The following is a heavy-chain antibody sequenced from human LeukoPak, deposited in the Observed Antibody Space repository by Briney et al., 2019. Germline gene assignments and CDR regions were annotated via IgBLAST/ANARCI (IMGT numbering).Heavy chain of an antibody. CDR1: GGSISSGGYY. V-gene: IGHV4-31*03. D-gene: IGHD3-10*01. Sequence: SQTLSLTCTVSGGSISSGGYYWSWIRQHPGKGLEWIGYIYYSGSTYYNPSLKSRVTISVDTSKNQFSLKLSSVTAADTAAYYCARAEGVTAPFDYWGQGTLVTVSS. J-gene: IGHJ4*02. CDR3: ARAEGVTAPFDY. CDR2: IYYSGST.